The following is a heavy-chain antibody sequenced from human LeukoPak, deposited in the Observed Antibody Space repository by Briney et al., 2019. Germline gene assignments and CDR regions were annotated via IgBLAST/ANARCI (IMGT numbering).Heavy chain of an antibody. V-gene: IGHV4-59*08. J-gene: IGHJ3*02. CDR1: GGSISSYY. D-gene: IGHD1-1*01. CDR3: ARREPPPGDAFDI. CDR2: IYYSGST. Sequence: SETLSLTCTVSGGSISSYYWSWIRQPPGKGLEWIGYIYYSGSTNYNPSLKSRVTISVDTSKNQFSLKLSSVTAADTAVYYCARREPPPGDAFDIWGQGTVVTVSS.